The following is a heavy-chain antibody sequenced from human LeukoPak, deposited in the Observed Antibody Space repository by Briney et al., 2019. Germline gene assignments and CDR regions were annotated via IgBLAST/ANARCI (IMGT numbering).Heavy chain of an antibody. J-gene: IGHJ4*02. CDR2: IRGSGDST. CDR1: GFIFSSYV. V-gene: IGHV3-23*01. Sequence: GGSLRLSCVASGFIFSSYVMSWVRQAPGKGLEWVSGIRGSGDSTYYADSVKGRFTISRDNSKKTLYLQMNSLRAEDTAVYYCAKNLQRTDSGSYYYWGQGTLVTVSS. D-gene: IGHD3-10*01. CDR3: AKNLQRTDSGSYYY.